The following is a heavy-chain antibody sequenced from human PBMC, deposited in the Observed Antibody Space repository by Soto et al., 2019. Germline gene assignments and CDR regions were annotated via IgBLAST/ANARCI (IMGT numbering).Heavy chain of an antibody. CDR3: AKSMRGSGTYPGDWFDP. Sequence: GGSLRLSCAASGFTFNNYAMSWVRQAPGKGLEWVSAISSSGGSTYYADSVKGRFTISRDNSKNTLYLQMNSLRAEDTALYYCAKSMRGSGTYPGDWFDPWGQGTLVTVSS. J-gene: IGHJ5*02. CDR1: GFTFNNYA. V-gene: IGHV3-23*01. D-gene: IGHD3-10*01. CDR2: ISSSGGST.